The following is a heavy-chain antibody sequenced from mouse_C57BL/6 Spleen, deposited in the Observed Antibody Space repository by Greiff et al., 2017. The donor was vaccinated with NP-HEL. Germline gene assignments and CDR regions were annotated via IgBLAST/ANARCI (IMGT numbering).Heavy chain of an antibody. CDR2: ISSGSSTI. V-gene: IGHV5-17*01. CDR3: ARSELTGSWFAY. Sequence: EVHLVESGGGLVKPGGSLKLSCAASGFTFSDYGMHWVRQAPEKGLEWVAYISSGSSTIYYADTVKGRFTISRDNAKNTLFLQMTSLRSEDTAMYYCARSELTGSWFAYWGQGTLVTVSA. CDR1: GFTFSDYG. D-gene: IGHD4-1*01. J-gene: IGHJ3*01.